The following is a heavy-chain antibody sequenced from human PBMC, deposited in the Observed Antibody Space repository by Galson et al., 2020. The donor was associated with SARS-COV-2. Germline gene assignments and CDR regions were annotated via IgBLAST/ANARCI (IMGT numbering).Heavy chain of an antibody. CDR2: ISYDGSNK. V-gene: IGHV3-30-3*01. D-gene: IGHD3-22*01. CDR1: GFTFSSYA. Sequence: GESLKISCAASGFTFSSYAMHWVRQAPGKGLEWVAVISYDGSNKYYADSVKGRFTISRDNSKNTLYLQMNSLRAEDTAVYYCARDLADYYDSSGYYPSYYYYGMDVWGQGTTVTVSS. J-gene: IGHJ6*02. CDR3: ARDLADYYDSSGYYPSYYYYGMDV.